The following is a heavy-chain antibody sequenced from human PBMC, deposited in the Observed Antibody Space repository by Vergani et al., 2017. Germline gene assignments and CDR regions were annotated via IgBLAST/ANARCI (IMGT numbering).Heavy chain of an antibody. CDR2: SYPGDSEV. Sequence: EKQLVQSGSDTKKPGESLKISCQAFGYIFSNFWIGWVRQRPGRGLEWMGISYPGDSEVKSNPTFRGQVIFSVDTSVNTAYLQWRSLQASDTATYFCASGGHGSENGGALQLWGQGTNITVSS. J-gene: IGHJ3*01. CDR1: GYIFSNFW. CDR3: ASGGHGSENGGALQL. V-gene: IGHV5-51*01. D-gene: IGHD3-10*01.